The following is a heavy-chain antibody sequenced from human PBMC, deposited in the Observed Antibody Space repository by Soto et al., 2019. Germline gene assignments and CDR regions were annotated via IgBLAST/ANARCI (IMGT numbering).Heavy chain of an antibody. D-gene: IGHD6-6*01. V-gene: IGHV3-30-3*01. CDR1: GFTFSTYA. Sequence: QVHLVESGGGVVQPGRSLRLSCAASGFTFSTYAFHWVRQAPGKGLEWVEVIIYDGTKDFYADSVKGRFTISRDNYENTVYLQMNSLRLEDTAVYYCARERDPFDSDSSHDAFHLWGKGTAVTVSS. CDR3: ARERDPFDSDSSHDAFHL. J-gene: IGHJ3*01. CDR2: IIYDGTKD.